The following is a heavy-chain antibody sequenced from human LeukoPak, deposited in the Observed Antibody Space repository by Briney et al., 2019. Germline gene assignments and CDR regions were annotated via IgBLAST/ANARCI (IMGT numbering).Heavy chain of an antibody. CDR2: ISSSSSYI. V-gene: IGHV3-21*01. Sequence: GGSLRLSCAASGFTFSSYSMNWVRQAPGTGLEWVSSISSSSSYIYYADSVKGRFTISRDNAKNSLYLQMNSLRAEDTAVYYCARENYGSGSYEGYFDYWGQGTLVTVSS. CDR1: GFTFSSYS. D-gene: IGHD3-10*01. J-gene: IGHJ4*02. CDR3: ARENYGSGSYEGYFDY.